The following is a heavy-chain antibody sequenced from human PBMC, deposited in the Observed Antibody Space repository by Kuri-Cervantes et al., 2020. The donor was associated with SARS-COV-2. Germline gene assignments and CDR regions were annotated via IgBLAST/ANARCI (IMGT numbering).Heavy chain of an antibody. D-gene: IGHD3-22*01. V-gene: IGHV3-30*02. CDR2: IRYDGSNK. Sequence: GGSLRLSCAASGFTFSSYGMHWVRQAPGKGLEWVAFIRYDGSNKYYADSVKGRFTISRDNSKNTLYLQMNSLRAEDTAVYYCAKVFPDYYDSSGYYYVVNAPPGDYWGQGTLVTVSS. CDR1: GFTFSSYG. J-gene: IGHJ4*02. CDR3: AKVFPDYYDSSGYYYVVNAPPGDY.